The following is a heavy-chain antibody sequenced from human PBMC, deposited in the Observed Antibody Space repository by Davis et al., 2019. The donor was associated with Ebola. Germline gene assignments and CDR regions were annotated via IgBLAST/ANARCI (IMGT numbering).Heavy chain of an antibody. Sequence: ASVQVSCQASGYTFTRYALNWVRQAPGQGLEWVGWINTNTGNPTYAQGFTGRFVFSLDTSVSTAYLQISSLKAEDTAVYYCAREYFDILTGSQYYFDYWGQGTLVTVSS. V-gene: IGHV7-4-1*02. CDR2: INTNTGNP. J-gene: IGHJ4*02. CDR1: GYTFTRYA. D-gene: IGHD3-9*01. CDR3: AREYFDILTGSQYYFDY.